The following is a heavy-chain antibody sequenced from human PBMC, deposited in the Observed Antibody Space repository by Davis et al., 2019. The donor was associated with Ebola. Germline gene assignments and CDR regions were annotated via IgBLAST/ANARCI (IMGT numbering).Heavy chain of an antibody. CDR3: ATILAGRYYYYYGMDV. CDR1: GGTFSSYA. Sequence: SVKVSCKASGGTFSSYAISRVRQAPGQGLEWMGGIIPIFGTANYAQKFQGRVTITADKSTSTAYMELSSLRSEDTAVYYCATILAGRYYYYYGMDVWGQGTTVTVSS. V-gene: IGHV1-69*06. CDR2: IIPIFGTA. J-gene: IGHJ6*02. D-gene: IGHD2-21*01.